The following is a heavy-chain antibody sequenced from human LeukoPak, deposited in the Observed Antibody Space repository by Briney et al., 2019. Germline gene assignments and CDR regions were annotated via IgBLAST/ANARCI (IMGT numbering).Heavy chain of an antibody. V-gene: IGHV4-34*01. Sequence: PSETLSLTCAVDGGSFSGYYWSWIRQPRGKGLEWIGEINHSGSTNYNLSLKSRVTISVDTSKNQFSLKLSSVTAADTAVYYCARVRSYYYDSSGYYPDAFDVWGQGTVVTVSS. J-gene: IGHJ3*01. CDR2: INHSGST. D-gene: IGHD3-22*01. CDR3: ARVRSYYYDSSGYYPDAFDV. CDR1: GGSFSGYY.